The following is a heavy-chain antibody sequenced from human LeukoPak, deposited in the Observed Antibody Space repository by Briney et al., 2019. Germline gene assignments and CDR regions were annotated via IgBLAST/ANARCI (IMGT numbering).Heavy chain of an antibody. J-gene: IGHJ3*02. V-gene: IGHV1-8*01. CDR2: MNPNSGNT. CDR3: ARGGYYYDSSGYYYLAFDI. D-gene: IGHD3-22*01. Sequence: ASVKVSCKASGYTFTSYDINWVRQATGQGLEWMGWMNPNSGNTGYAQKFQGRVTMTRNTSISTAYMELSSLRSEDTAVYYCARGGYYYDSSGYYYLAFDIWGRGTMVTVSS. CDR1: GYTFTSYD.